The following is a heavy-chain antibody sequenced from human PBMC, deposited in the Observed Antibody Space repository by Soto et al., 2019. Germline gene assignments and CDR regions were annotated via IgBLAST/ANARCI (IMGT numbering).Heavy chain of an antibody. CDR2: IYIGDSDT. CDR1: GYSFTTYW. CDR3: ARAKTGTTHPYHFEY. V-gene: IGHV5-51*01. J-gene: IGHJ4*02. Sequence: PGESLKISCKGSGYSFTTYWIGWVRQMPGKGLEWMGIIYIGDSDTRYSPSFQGQVAISADKSIATAYLQWSSLRASDTAIYYCARAKTGTTHPYHFEYWGQGTLVTVSS. D-gene: IGHD1-1*01.